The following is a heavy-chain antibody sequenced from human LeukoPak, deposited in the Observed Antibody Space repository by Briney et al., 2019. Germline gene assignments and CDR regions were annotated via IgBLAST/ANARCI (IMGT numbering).Heavy chain of an antibody. CDR3: AIRLSGRRGDY. CDR1: GYTFTSYD. Sequence: AAXVKVSCKACGYTFTSYDMNWVRQAPGQGVEGMGWMNPKRGNTVYAQKFQGRVTMNRNTSIITAYMELSSLRSEDTAVYYCAIRLSGRRGDYWGQGTLVTVSS. CDR2: MNPKRGNT. J-gene: IGHJ4*02. V-gene: IGHV1-8*01. D-gene: IGHD3-10*01.